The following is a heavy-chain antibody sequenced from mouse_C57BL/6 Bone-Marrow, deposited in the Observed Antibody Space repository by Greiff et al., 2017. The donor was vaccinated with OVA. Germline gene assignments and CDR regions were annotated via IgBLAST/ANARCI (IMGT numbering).Heavy chain of an antibody. CDR3: AEGDSNLYFDY. CDR1: GYTFTSYG. D-gene: IGHD2-5*01. CDR2: IYPRSGNT. Sequence: VKLQESGAELARPGASVKLSCKASGYTFTSYGISWVKQRTGQGLEWIGEIYPRSGNTYYNEKFKGKATLTADKSSSTAYMELRSLTSEDSAVYFCAEGDSNLYFDYWGQGTTLTVSS. V-gene: IGHV1-81*01. J-gene: IGHJ2*01.